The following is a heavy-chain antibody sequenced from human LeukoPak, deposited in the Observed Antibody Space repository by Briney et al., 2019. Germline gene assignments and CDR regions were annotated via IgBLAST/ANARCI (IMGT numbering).Heavy chain of an antibody. D-gene: IGHD3-3*01. V-gene: IGHV3-7*01. CDR2: IKQDGSEK. Sequence: GGSLRLSCVPTTFIFSSYWMSWVRRIPGKGLEWVANIKQDGSEKYYVDSVKGRFTISRDNAKNSLYLQMNSLRAEDTAVYYCARETFYDFWSGYSDYWGQGTLVTVSS. CDR1: TFIFSSYW. J-gene: IGHJ4*02. CDR3: ARETFYDFWSGYSDY.